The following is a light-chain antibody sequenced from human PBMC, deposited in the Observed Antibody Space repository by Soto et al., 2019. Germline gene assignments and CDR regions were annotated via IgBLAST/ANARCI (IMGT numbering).Light chain of an antibody. V-gene: IGLV2-14*01. J-gene: IGLJ1*01. CDR1: SSDVGGYNY. CDR3: TSSTSSGTGFV. Sequence: QSALTQPASVSGSPGQSITISCTGTSSDVGGYNYVSWYQQHPGKAPTLMIYEVTYRPSGVSNRFSGSKSANTASLTISGLQAEDEADYYCTSSTSSGTGFVFGTGTKLTVL. CDR2: EVT.